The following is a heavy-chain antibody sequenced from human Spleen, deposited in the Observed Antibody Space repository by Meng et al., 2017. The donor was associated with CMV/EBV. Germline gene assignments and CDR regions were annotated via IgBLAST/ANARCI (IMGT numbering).Heavy chain of an antibody. CDR2: IYSGGST. Sequence: GESLKISCAASGFTFDDYGMSWVRQAPGKGLEWVSVIYSGGSTYYADSVKGRFTISRDNSKNTLYLQMNSLRAEDTAVYYCARELRNSNYKYYFDYWGQGTLVTVSS. V-gene: IGHV3-66*02. D-gene: IGHD4-11*01. J-gene: IGHJ4*02. CDR3: ARELRNSNYKYYFDY. CDR1: GFTFDDYG.